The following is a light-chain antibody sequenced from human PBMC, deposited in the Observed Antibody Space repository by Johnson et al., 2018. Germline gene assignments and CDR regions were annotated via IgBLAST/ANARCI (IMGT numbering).Light chain of an antibody. V-gene: IGLV1-51*02. J-gene: IGLJ1*01. CDR3: GTWDTSLRAGNV. CDR1: SSNIGNNY. CDR2: ENN. Sequence: QSVLTQPPSVSAAPGQKVTISCSGSSSNIGNNYVSWYQQLPGTAPKLLIYENNKRPSGIPDRFSGSKSGTSATLGITGLQTGPEADYYCGTWDTSLRAGNVCGTATKVTVL.